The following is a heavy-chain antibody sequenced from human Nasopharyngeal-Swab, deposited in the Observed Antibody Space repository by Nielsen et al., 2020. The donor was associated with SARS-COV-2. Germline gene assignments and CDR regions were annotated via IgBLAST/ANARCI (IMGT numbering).Heavy chain of an antibody. CDR3: AKDMAYYYGMDV. V-gene: IGHV3-9*01. CDR1: GFTFDDYA. CDR2: ISWNSGSI. J-gene: IGHJ6*02. Sequence: GGSLRLSCAASGFTFDDYAMHWVRQAPGKGLEWVSGISWNSGSIGYADSVKGRFTISRDNAENSLYLQMNSLRAEDTALYYCAKDMAYYYGMDVWGQGTTVTVSS.